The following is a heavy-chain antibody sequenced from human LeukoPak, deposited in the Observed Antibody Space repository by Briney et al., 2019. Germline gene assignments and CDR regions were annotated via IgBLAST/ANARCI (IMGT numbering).Heavy chain of an antibody. CDR1: GFTFSNSA. D-gene: IGHD6-19*01. Sequence: GGSLRLSCAASGFTFSNSAMSWVRQAPGKGLEWVSTLSGSGITTYYADSVKGRFTISRDNSKNTLDLQMNSLRADDTAVYYCVRDPSNSGWAFDYWGQGTLVTVSS. J-gene: IGHJ4*02. CDR2: LSGSGITT. V-gene: IGHV3-23*01. CDR3: VRDPSNSGWAFDY.